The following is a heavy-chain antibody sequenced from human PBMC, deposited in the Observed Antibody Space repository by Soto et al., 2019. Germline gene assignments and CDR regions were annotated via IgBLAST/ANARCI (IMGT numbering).Heavy chain of an antibody. V-gene: IGHV1-18*01. CDR1: GDTFPSFG. J-gene: IGHJ4*02. CDR3: ARDQESITDRILQY. CDR2: ISAYNGNT. Sequence: ASVKVSCKASGDTFPSFGFSWVRQAPGQGLEWLGWISAYNGNTHYAQKVRDRVTLTTDTSTNTAYMQLRSLTSDDTAVYYCARDQESITDRILQYWGQGTRVTVSS. D-gene: IGHD3-10*01.